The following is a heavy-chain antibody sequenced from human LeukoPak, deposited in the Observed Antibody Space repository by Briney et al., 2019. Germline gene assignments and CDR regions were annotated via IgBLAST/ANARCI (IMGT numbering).Heavy chain of an antibody. CDR3: ARDCSGGSCYYNMDY. D-gene: IGHD2-15*01. Sequence: ASVNVSCKASGYTFTGYYMHWVRQAPGQGLEWMGWINPNSGGTNYAQKFQGRVTMTRDTSISTAYMELSRLRSDDTAVYYCARDCSGGSCYYNMDYWGQGTLVTVSS. CDR1: GYTFTGYY. V-gene: IGHV1-2*02. CDR2: INPNSGGT. J-gene: IGHJ4*02.